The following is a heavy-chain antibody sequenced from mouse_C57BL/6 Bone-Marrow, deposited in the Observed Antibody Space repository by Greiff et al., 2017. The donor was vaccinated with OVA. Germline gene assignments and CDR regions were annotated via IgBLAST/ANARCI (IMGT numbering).Heavy chain of an antibody. CDR2: IDPCDSYT. CDR3: AKDSGSSDWYFDV. CDR1: GYTFTSYW. Sequence: QVQLQQSGAELVMPGASVKLSCKASGYTFTSYWMHWVKQRPGQGLEWIGAIDPCDSYTNYNQKFKGKATLTVDKSSSTAYMQLSSLTSEDSAVYYDAKDSGSSDWYFDVWGTGTTVTVSS. D-gene: IGHD1-1*01. J-gene: IGHJ1*03. V-gene: IGHV1-69*01.